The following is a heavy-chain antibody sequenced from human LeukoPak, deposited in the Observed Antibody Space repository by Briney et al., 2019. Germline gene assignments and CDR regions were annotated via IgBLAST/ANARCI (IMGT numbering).Heavy chain of an antibody. D-gene: IGHD7-27*01. CDR3: ARADKLGPTDY. CDR1: GYTFTAYY. J-gene: IGHJ4*02. CDR2: INPNSGGT. V-gene: IGHV1-2*02. Sequence: ASVEVSSKASGYTFTAYYMHWVRQAPGQGLEWMGWINPNSGGTNYAQRFQGRVTMTRDTSISTVYMELSRLRSDDTAVYYCARADKLGPTDYWGQGTLVTVSS.